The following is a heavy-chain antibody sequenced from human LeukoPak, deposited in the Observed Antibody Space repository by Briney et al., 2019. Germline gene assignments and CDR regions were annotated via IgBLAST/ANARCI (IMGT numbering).Heavy chain of an antibody. V-gene: IGHV4-31*03. D-gene: IGHD6-6*01. J-gene: IGHJ4*02. Sequence: SQTLSLTRTVSGGSMSSGGDYLTWIHRHPGKGLEWVGYISSRGDTYYNPSLKSRLTISLDTSKSQFSLQLNSATAADTAVYYCARGPSFGSSSRFDSWGQGTLVTVSS. CDR2: ISSRGDT. CDR3: ARGPSFGSSSRFDS. CDR1: GGSMSSGGDY.